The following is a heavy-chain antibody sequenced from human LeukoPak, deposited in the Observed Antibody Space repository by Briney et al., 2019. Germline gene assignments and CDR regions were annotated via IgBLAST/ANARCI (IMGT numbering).Heavy chain of an antibody. J-gene: IGHJ4*02. CDR1: GYTFTSYG. CDR3: TRGDIVGTSLPFNC. D-gene: IGHD5-12*01. V-gene: IGHV1-18*01. CDR2: ISAYNGNT. Sequence: GASVKVSCKASGYTFTSYGISWVRQAPGQGLEWMGWISAYNGNTNYAQKLQGRVTMTTDTSTSTAYMELRSLRSDDTAVYYCTRGDIVGTSLPFNCWGQGTLVTVSS.